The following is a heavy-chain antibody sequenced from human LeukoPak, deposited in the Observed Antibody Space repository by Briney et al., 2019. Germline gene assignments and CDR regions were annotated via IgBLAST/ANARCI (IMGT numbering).Heavy chain of an antibody. V-gene: IGHV3-73*01. CDR3: TVPASGGDWFDR. J-gene: IGHJ5*02. Sequence: GESLKLSCAASGLSFSGSAIHWLRQATGKGLEWVGRIRGAGYRDAPAYVASVRGRFTIYRCDSKRTAYLQMNGLKAEDTAVYYCTVPASGGDWFDRWGPGTLVTASS. CDR1: GLSFSGSA. CDR2: IRGAGYRDAP. D-gene: IGHD2-2*01.